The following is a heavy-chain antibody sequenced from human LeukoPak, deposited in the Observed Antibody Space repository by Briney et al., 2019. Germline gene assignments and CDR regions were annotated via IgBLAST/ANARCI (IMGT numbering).Heavy chain of an antibody. D-gene: IGHD2-2*01. V-gene: IGHV3-48*04. CDR3: AELLSSDY. CDR2: ISSSSSTI. CDR1: GFTFSSYS. J-gene: IGHJ4*02. Sequence: GGSLRLSCAASGFTFSSYSMNWVRQAPGKGLEWVSYISSSSSTIYYADFVKGRFTISRDNAKNSLYLQMNSLRAEDTAVYYCAELLSSDYWGQGTLVTVSS.